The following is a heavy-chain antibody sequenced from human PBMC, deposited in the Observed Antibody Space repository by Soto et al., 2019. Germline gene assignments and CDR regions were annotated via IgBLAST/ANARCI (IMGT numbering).Heavy chain of an antibody. CDR3: ARGSTVVTPDPGQPYYFDY. Sequence: QVQLVQSGAEVKKPGASVKVSCKASGYTFTSYGISWVRQAPGQGLEWMGWISAYNGNTNYAQKLQGRVTMTTDTPTSTAYMELRSLRSDDTAVYYCARGSTVVTPDPGQPYYFDYWGQGTLVTVSS. V-gene: IGHV1-18*01. CDR2: ISAYNGNT. D-gene: IGHD4-17*01. CDR1: GYTFTSYG. J-gene: IGHJ4*02.